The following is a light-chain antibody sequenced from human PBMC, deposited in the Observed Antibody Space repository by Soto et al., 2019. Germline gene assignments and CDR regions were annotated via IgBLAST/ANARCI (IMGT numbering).Light chain of an antibody. CDR3: QQSYSTPFT. J-gene: IGKJ3*01. V-gene: IGKV1-39*01. CDR2: VAS. CDR1: QSISSY. Sequence: DIQMTQSPSSLSASVGDRVTITCRASQSISSYLNWYQQKPGKAPKLLIYVASSLQSGVPSRFSGSGFGTDFTLTISRLQPEDFATYYCQQSYSTPFTFGPGTKVDIK.